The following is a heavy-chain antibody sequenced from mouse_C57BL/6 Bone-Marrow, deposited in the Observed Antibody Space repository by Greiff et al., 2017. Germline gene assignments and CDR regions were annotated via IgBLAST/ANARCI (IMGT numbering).Heavy chain of an antibody. CDR1: GFTFSSYG. J-gene: IGHJ4*01. V-gene: IGHV5-6*01. CDR2: ISSGGSYT. CDR3: ARHTAYYAMDF. Sequence: EVQGVESGGDLVKPGGSLKLSCAASGFTFSSYGMSWVRQTPDKRLEWVATISSGGSYTYYPDSVKVRFTISRDNAKNTLYLQMSSLKSEDTAMYYCARHTAYYAMDFCYRGTAVIVS.